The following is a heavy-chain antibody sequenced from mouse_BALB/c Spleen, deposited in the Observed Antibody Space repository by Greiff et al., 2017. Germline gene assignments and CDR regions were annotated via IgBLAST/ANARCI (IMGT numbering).Heavy chain of an antibody. D-gene: IGHD2-3*01. J-gene: IGHJ4*01. V-gene: IGHV2-2*02. CDR2: LWSGGST. Sequence: QVQLQQSGPGLVQPSQSLSITCTVSGFSLTSYGVHWVRQSPGKGLEWLGVLWSGGSTDYNAAFISRLSISKDNSKSQVFFKMNSLQANDTAIYYCARIRDGYYLYYAMDYWGQGTSVTVSS. CDR1: GFSLTSYG. CDR3: ARIRDGYYLYYAMDY.